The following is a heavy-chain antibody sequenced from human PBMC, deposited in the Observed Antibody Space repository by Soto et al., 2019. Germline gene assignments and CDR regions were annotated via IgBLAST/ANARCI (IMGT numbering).Heavy chain of an antibody. V-gene: IGHV3-74*01. CDR3: TNCNYADY. J-gene: IGHJ4*02. CDR2: ISSEGTGT. D-gene: IGHD1-1*01. CDR1: GFAFDNSC. Sequence: EVQLVESGGGLVQPGGSLRLSCAASGFAFDNSCMHWVRQAPGKGPVWVSRISSEGTGTNYANSVKGRFTVSRDNATNALYLEMNSLRAEDTAVDYWTNCNYADYRGQGTLVTVAS.